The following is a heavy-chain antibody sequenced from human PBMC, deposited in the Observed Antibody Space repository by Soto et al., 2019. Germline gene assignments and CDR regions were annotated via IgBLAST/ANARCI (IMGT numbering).Heavy chain of an antibody. CDR1: GFIPSSYA. Sequence: GGSLRLSCVVSGFIPSSYAMSWVRQAPGKGLEWVSGISGSGVATSYADSVKGRFTISRDNSKNTLYLQMNSLSAEDTAIYYCAKDAIMVSSSFNYFDLWGQGAMVTVYS. J-gene: IGHJ4*02. V-gene: IGHV3-23*01. CDR2: ISGSGVAT. D-gene: IGHD6-13*01. CDR3: AKDAIMVSSSFNYFDL.